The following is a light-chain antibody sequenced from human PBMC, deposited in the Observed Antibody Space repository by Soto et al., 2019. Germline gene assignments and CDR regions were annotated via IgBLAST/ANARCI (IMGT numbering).Light chain of an antibody. V-gene: IGKV3-20*01. CDR1: QSVSNNY. J-gene: IGKJ1*01. CDR2: GAS. Sequence: EIVLTQSPCTLSFSPLERSTLSCRASQSVSNNYLAWYQQKPGQAPRLVIYGASSRATGIPDRFSASGSGTDFTLTISRLEPEDFAVYYCQQYISSPLTFGQGTKVDIK. CDR3: QQYISSPLT.